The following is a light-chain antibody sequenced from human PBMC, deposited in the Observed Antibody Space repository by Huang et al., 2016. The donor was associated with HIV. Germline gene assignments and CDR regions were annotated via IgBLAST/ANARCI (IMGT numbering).Light chain of an antibody. CDR1: QSVSRY. Sequence: EIVLTQSPATLSLSPGERATLSCRASQSVSRYLAWYQQKRGQAPRLLIYGVSTRATDIPARFSGSGSGTDFTLTINSLQSEDFATYYCQQYNDWPLTFGQGTEVEIK. CDR3: QQYNDWPLT. V-gene: IGKV3-15*01. J-gene: IGKJ1*01. CDR2: GVS.